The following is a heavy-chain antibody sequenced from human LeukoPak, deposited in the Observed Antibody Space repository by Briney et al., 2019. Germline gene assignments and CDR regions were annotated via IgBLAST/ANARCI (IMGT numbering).Heavy chain of an antibody. J-gene: IGHJ4*02. CDR3: AREKELRYFDTPFDY. D-gene: IGHD3-9*01. V-gene: IGHV3-74*01. CDR2: INSDGSST. Sequence: PGGSLRLSCAASGITFSSYWMHWVRQAPGKELVWVSRINSDGSSTSYADSVKGRFTISRDNAKNTLYLQMNSLRAEDTAVYYCAREKELRYFDTPFDYWGQGTLVTVSS. CDR1: GITFSSYW.